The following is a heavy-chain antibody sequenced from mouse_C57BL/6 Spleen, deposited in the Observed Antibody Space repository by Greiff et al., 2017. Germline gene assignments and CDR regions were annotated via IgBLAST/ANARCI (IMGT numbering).Heavy chain of an antibody. CDR2: IDPSDSET. CDR3: ARSGDYDGKAMDY. CDR1: GYTFTSYW. Sequence: VQLQQPGAELVRPGSSVKLSCKASGYTFTSYWMHWVKQRPIQGLEWIGNIDPSDSETHYNQKFKDKATLTVDKSSSTAYMPLSSLTSEDSAVYYCARSGDYDGKAMDYWGQGTSVTVSS. D-gene: IGHD2-4*01. V-gene: IGHV1-52*01. J-gene: IGHJ4*01.